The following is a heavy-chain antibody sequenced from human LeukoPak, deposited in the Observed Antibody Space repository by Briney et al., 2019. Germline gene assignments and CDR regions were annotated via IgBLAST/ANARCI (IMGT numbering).Heavy chain of an antibody. V-gene: IGHV3-48*02. CDR1: GFTFSSYN. D-gene: IGHD3-10*01. J-gene: IGHJ4*02. CDR3: ARWMVRGVISPNDY. Sequence: GGSLRLSCAASGFTFSSYNMNWVRQAPGKGLEWVSYISSSSTTIYYADSVKGQFTISRDNAKNSLYLQMNSLRDEDTAVYYCARWMVRGVISPNDYWGQGTLVTVSS. CDR2: ISSSSTTI.